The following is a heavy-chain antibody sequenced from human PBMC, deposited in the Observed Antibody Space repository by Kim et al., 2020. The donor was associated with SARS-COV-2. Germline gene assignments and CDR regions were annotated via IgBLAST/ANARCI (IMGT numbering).Heavy chain of an antibody. Sequence: ASVKVSCKASGYTFTSYGISWVRQAPGQGLEWMGWISAYNGNTNYAQKLQGRVTMTTDTSTSTAYMELRSLRSDDTAVYYCATAGTPYYYYYGMDVWGQGTTVTVSS. CDR1: GYTFTSYG. CDR3: ATAGTPYYYYYGMDV. J-gene: IGHJ6*02. V-gene: IGHV1-18*04. CDR2: ISAYNGNT. D-gene: IGHD6-19*01.